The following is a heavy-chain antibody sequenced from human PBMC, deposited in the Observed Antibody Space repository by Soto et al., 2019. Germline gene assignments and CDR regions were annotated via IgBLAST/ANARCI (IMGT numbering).Heavy chain of an antibody. CDR1: GGTFSSYA. V-gene: IGHV1-69*06. D-gene: IGHD2-2*01. CDR2: IIPIFGTA. Sequence: QVQLVQSGAEVKKPGSSVKVSCKASGGTFSSYAISWVRQAPGQGLEWMGGIIPIFGTANYAQKFQGRATITADKSTSTAYMELGSLRAEETAGYYCARSNEFIVVVPAALRYYYGMDVWGQGATVTVS. J-gene: IGHJ6*02. CDR3: ARSNEFIVVVPAALRYYYGMDV.